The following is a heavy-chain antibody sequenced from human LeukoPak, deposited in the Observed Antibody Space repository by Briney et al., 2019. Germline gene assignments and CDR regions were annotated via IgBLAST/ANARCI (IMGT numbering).Heavy chain of an antibody. Sequence: ASVKVSCKASGYTFTSYAMHWVRQAPGQRLEWMGWINAGNGNTKYSQGFQGRVTITRDTSASTAYMELSSLRSEDMAVYYCARSGSYSNFDYWGQGTLVTVSS. CDR2: INAGNGNT. D-gene: IGHD1-26*01. J-gene: IGHJ4*02. V-gene: IGHV1-3*03. CDR1: GYTFTSYA. CDR3: ARSGSYSNFDY.